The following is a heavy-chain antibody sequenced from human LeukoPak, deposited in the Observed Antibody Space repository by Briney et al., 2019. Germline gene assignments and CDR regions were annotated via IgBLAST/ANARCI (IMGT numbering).Heavy chain of an antibody. V-gene: IGHV3-7*03. CDR2: IKGDETEK. Sequence: WGGPRTSLAGPGFHLIGYLVELGRRGPGKGLEWVANIKGDETEKYYVDSVKGRFTISRDNAKNSVFLQMNSLRVEDTAIYYCARALSAWGQGTLVTVSS. D-gene: IGHD3-3*01. J-gene: IGHJ4*02. CDR1: GFHLIGYL. CDR3: ARALSA.